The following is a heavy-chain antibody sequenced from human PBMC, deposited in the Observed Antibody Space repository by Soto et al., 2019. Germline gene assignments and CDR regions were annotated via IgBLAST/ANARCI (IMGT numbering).Heavy chain of an antibody. Sequence: QVQLVESGGGVVQTGRSLRLSCAASGFTFSSYGMHWVRQAPGKGLEWVAVISYDGSNKYYADSVKGRFTISRDNSKNTLYLQMNSQRAEQTAVDYCRSSKRYSGGWLRINWYFDLWGRGTLVTVSS. V-gene: IGHV3-30*03. CDR3: RSSKRYSGGWLRINWYFDL. CDR2: ISYDGSNK. CDR1: GFTFSSYG. D-gene: IGHD6-19*01. J-gene: IGHJ2*01.